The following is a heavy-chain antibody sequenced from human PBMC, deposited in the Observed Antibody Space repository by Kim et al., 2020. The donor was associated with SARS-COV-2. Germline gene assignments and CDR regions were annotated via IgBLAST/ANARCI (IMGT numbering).Heavy chain of an antibody. Sequence: GGSLRLSCAASGFTFSNYAMTWVRQAPGKGLEWVSTIGGGGGSTYYADSVKGRFTISRDNSKNTLYLQMNSLRAEDTAIYYCAKVIRGLGAFDVWGQGTMVTVSS. CDR3: AKVIRGLGAFDV. J-gene: IGHJ3*01. CDR1: GFTFSNYA. CDR2: IGGGGGST. D-gene: IGHD3-10*01. V-gene: IGHV3-23*01.